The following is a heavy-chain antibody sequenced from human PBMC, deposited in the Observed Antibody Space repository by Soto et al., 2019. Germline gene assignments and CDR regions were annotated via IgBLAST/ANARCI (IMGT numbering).Heavy chain of an antibody. J-gene: IGHJ4*02. CDR2: IYNIGST. CDR3: ARHVNLPLAGTAFDS. D-gene: IGHD6-19*01. V-gene: IGHV4-59*08. Sequence: SETLSLTCAVYGGSFSGYYWSWLRQPPGKGLEWIGYIYNIGSTNYNPSLRSRVTMSIDTSQEQFSLKLSSVTTTDTAVYYCARHVNLPLAGTAFDSWGRGTLVTVSS. CDR1: GGSFSGYY.